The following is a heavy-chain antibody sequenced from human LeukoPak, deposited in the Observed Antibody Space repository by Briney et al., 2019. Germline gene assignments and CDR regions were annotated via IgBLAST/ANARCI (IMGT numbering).Heavy chain of an antibody. D-gene: IGHD3-10*01. CDR1: GFTFSSYS. Sequence: GGSLRLSCAASGFTFSSYSMNWTRQAPGKGLEWVSSISSSSSYIYYADSVKGRFTISRDNAKNSLYLQMNSLRAEDTAVYYCARATLKKRMYYYGSGSYYNVLPFDYWGQGTLVTVSS. CDR3: ARATLKKRMYYYGSGSYYNVLPFDY. J-gene: IGHJ4*02. V-gene: IGHV3-21*01. CDR2: ISSSSSYI.